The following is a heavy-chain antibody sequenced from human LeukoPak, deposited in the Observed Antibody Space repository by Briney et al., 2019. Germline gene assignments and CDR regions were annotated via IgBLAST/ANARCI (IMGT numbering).Heavy chain of an antibody. J-gene: IGHJ4*02. CDR2: ICSSGSTI. V-gene: IGHV3-11*01. CDR3: ARDPGGGYCSSTSCYVDY. Sequence: PGGSLRLSRAASVFTFSDYYMSWIRQAPGKGLEWVSYICSSGSTIYYADSVKGRFTISRDNDKNSLYLQMNSLGAEDTAVYYCARDPGGGYCSSTSCYVDYWGKGNVVTVS. D-gene: IGHD2-2*01. CDR1: VFTFSDYY.